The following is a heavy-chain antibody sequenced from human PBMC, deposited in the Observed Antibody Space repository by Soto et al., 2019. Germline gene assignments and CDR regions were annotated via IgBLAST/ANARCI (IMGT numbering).Heavy chain of an antibody. CDR3: ARDSGAFDI. CDR1: GFTFSSYG. CDR2: ISYDGSNK. D-gene: IGHD6-19*01. J-gene: IGHJ3*02. Sequence: GGSLRLSCAASGFTFSSYGMHWVRQAPGKGLEWVAVISYDGSNKYYADSVKGRFTISRDNSKNTLYLQMNSLRAEDTAVYYCARDSGAFDIWGQGTMVTVSS. V-gene: IGHV3-30*03.